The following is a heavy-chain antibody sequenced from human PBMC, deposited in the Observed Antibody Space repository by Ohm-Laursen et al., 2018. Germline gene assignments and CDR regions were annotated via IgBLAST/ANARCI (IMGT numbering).Heavy chain of an antibody. CDR1: GFRFSTYS. J-gene: IGHJ4*02. Sequence: SLRLSCAASGFRFSTYSMDWVRQAPGKGLEWVSYITGGGDTIYYADSVKGRFTVSRDNARNSVGLQMDSLTAEDTAVYYCARGEKTRDYWGQGTLVTVSS. V-gene: IGHV3-48*01. CDR2: ITGGGDTI. CDR3: ARGEKTRDY.